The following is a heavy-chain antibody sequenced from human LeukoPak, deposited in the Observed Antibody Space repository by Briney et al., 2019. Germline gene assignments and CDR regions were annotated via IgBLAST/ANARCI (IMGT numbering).Heavy chain of an antibody. Sequence: SETLSLTCSVSGNSVSSYYWSWIRQPPGKGLKWVVYGDHFGGAIYNPSLKSRVTISVDTSNKQFSLRLTSVTAADTAVYHCARLSDLYNGTYLLDSWSQGTLVTVSS. V-gene: IGHV4-59*08. CDR1: GNSVSSYY. D-gene: IGHD1-26*01. CDR3: ARLSDLYNGTYLLDS. J-gene: IGHJ4*02. CDR2: GDHFGGA.